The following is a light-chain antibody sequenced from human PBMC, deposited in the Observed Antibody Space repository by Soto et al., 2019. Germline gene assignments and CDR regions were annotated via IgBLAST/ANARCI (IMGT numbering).Light chain of an antibody. CDR2: GAS. Sequence: EIVMTQSPSTLAVSPGERATLSCRASQSVSSNLAWYQQRPGQAPRLLISGASTRATGIPARFSGSGSGTEFTLTISSLQSEDFAVYHCQQYNNWSPYTFGQGTKLEFK. J-gene: IGKJ2*01. V-gene: IGKV3-15*01. CDR1: QSVSSN. CDR3: QQYNNWSPYT.